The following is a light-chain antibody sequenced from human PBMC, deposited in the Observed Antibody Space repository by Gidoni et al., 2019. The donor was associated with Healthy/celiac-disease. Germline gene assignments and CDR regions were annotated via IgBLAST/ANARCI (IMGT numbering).Light chain of an antibody. CDR1: QSVSSY. J-gene: IGKJ2*01. CDR2: DAS. V-gene: IGKV3-11*01. Sequence: VLTQSPATLSLSPGERATLSCRASQSVSSYLAWYQQKPGQAPRLLIYDASNRATGIPARFSGSGSRTDFTLTISSLEPEDFAVYYCQQRSNWPPYTFGQGTKLEIK. CDR3: QQRSNWPPYT.